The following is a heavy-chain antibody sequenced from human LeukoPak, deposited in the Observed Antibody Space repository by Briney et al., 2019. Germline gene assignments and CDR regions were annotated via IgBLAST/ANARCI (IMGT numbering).Heavy chain of an antibody. J-gene: IGHJ5*02. CDR1: GFTFTNYD. CDR2: MNPNNGNT. CDR3: VRDGEGVAISVNYWFDP. Sequence: APVKVSCKASGFTFTNYDINWVRQASGQGLEWMGWMNPNNGNTGYAQKFQGGVTMTRDTSISTAYMELRDLRSEDTAVYYCVRDGEGVAISVNYWFDPWGQGTLVTVSS. D-gene: IGHD3-10*01. V-gene: IGHV1-8*01.